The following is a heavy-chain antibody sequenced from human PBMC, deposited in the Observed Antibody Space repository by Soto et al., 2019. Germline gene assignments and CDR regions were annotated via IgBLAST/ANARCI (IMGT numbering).Heavy chain of an antibody. V-gene: IGHV5-51*01. CDR3: ARHLEGYGRDV. Sequence: ESLTITCNGSRYSFTSFWIRWMRQMPREGLDWTGITYTGDSDTIYSPSFQGQVTISADKSVSTAYLQWSSLKASDTAMYYCARHLEGYGRDVWGQGTTVTVSS. CDR2: TYTGDSDT. CDR1: RYSFTSFW. J-gene: IGHJ6*02.